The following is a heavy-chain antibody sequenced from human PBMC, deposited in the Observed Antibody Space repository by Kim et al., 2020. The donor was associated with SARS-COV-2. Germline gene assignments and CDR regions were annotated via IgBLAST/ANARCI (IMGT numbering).Heavy chain of an antibody. V-gene: IGHV4-39*07. CDR1: GGSIRSRYF. Sequence: SETLSLTCSVSGGSIRSRYFWAWVRQPPGKGLEWIGSIYYSASPYYNPSLTGRVTISVDSSTNQFSLSLTSVTAADTAIYYCATIREANHYYGLDVWGQGTTVTVPS. CDR2: IYYSASP. J-gene: IGHJ6*02. D-gene: IGHD1-26*01. CDR3: ATIREANHYYGLDV.